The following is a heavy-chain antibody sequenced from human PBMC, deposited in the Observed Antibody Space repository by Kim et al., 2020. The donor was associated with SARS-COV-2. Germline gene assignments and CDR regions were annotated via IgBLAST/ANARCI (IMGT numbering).Heavy chain of an antibody. D-gene: IGHD3-10*01. Sequence: LSLTCAASGFTFSNFGMHWVRQAPGKGLEWVAFISYGGSNKYYTGSVKGRFTISRDNSKNTLYLQMNSLRAEDTAVYYCANGRGNPTGEFDYWGQGTLVTVSS. CDR1: GFTFSNFG. J-gene: IGHJ4*02. CDR3: ANGRGNPTGEFDY. CDR2: ISYGGSNK. V-gene: IGHV3-30*18.